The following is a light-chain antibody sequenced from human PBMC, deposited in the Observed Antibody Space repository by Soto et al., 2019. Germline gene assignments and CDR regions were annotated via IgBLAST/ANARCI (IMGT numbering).Light chain of an antibody. CDR2: KVS. Sequence: EVVMTQSPLSLPVTLGQPASISCRSSQSLLYSDGDTYLNWFQQRPGQSPRRLIYKVSNRDSGVPDRFSGSGSGTDFTLKISRVEAEDVGVYYCMQGTHWPPITFGQGTRLEIK. J-gene: IGKJ5*01. CDR1: QSLLYSDGDTY. V-gene: IGKV2-30*01. CDR3: MQGTHWPPIT.